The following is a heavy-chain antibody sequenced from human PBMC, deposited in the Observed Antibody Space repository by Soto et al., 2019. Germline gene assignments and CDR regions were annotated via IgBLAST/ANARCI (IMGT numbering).Heavy chain of an antibody. CDR1: GFTFSSYA. CDR2: INSDGSST. Sequence: PGGSLRLSCAASGFTFSSYAMSWVRQAPGKGLVWVSRINSDGSSTNYADSVKGRFTISRDNAKKTLYLQMNSLRADDTAVYYCARDSSPYYDFWSGFYTYFDYWGQGALVTVSS. CDR3: ARDSSPYYDFWSGFYTYFDY. D-gene: IGHD3-3*01. V-gene: IGHV3-74*01. J-gene: IGHJ4*02.